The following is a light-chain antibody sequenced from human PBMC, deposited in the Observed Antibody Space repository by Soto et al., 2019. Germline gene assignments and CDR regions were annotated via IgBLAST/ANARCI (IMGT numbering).Light chain of an antibody. Sequence: DIQMTQSPSTLSASVGDRVTITCRASQSISSWLAWYQQKPGKAPKLLIYDASSLESGVPSRFSGSRSGTEFTLTISSLQPDDFATYYCQQYNSYSLTFGGGTKVDI. CDR1: QSISSW. V-gene: IGKV1-5*01. CDR2: DAS. CDR3: QQYNSYSLT. J-gene: IGKJ4*01.